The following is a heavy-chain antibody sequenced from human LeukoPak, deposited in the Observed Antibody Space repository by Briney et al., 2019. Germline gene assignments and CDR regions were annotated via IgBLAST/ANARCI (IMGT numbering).Heavy chain of an antibody. D-gene: IGHD4-11*01. CDR2: ISTSNRYI. V-gene: IGHV3-21*01. J-gene: IGHJ3*02. CDR3: ARASLAVNDAFDI. Sequence: GGSLRLSCAASGFTFSTYEMNWVRQAPGKGLEWVSSISTSNRYIDYADSVKGRFTISRDNANNSLHLQMNGLTAEDTAIYYCARASLAVNDAFDIWGQGTMVTVSS. CDR1: GFTFSTYE.